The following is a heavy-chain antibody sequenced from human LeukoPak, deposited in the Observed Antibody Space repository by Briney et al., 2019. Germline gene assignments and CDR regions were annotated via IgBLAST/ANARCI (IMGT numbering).Heavy chain of an antibody. Sequence: ASVKVSCKAPGGTFSSYAISWVRQAPGQGLEWMGGIIPIFGTANYAQKFQGRVTITADKSTSTAYMELSSLRSEDTAVYYCAREFQVGATSFDYWGQGTLVTVSS. CDR3: AREFQVGATSFDY. CDR1: GGTFSSYA. V-gene: IGHV1-69*06. D-gene: IGHD1-26*01. J-gene: IGHJ4*02. CDR2: IIPIFGTA.